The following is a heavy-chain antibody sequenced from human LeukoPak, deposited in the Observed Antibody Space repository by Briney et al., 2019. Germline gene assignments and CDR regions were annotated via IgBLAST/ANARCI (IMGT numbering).Heavy chain of an antibody. CDR1: GFTFSSYA. D-gene: IGHD3-9*01. CDR2: ISGSGSST. CDR3: AKDSSMYYDILTGHRDY. V-gene: IGHV3-23*01. Sequence: GGSLRLSCVGSGFTFSSYAMSWVRQAPGKGLEWVSAISGSGSSTYYADSVKGRFTISRDNSKNTLYLQMNSLRAEDTAVFYCAKDSSMYYDILTGHRDYWGQGTLVTVSS. J-gene: IGHJ4*02.